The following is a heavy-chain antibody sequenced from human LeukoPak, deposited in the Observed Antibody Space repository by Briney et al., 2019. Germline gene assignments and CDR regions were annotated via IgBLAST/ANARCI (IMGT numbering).Heavy chain of an antibody. J-gene: IGHJ4*02. CDR3: ARVSARIAAAGPLDY. CDR2: IYSGGST. V-gene: IGHV3-53*01. CDR1: GFTVSSNY. D-gene: IGHD6-13*01. Sequence: GGSLRLSCAASGFTVSSNYMSWVRQAPGKGLEWVSVIYSGGSTYYADSVKGRFTISRDNSKNTLYLQMNSLRAEDTAVYYCARVSARIAAAGPLDYWGQGTLVTVSS.